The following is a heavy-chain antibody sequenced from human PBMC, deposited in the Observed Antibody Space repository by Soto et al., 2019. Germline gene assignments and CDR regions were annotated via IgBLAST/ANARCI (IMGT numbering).Heavy chain of an antibody. J-gene: IGHJ4*02. V-gene: IGHV1-69*13. D-gene: IGHD2-2*02. CDR3: ASYAIGYFSSTSCYTVYTHRAYFDY. CDR1: GVTFSSYA. CDR2: IIPIFGTA. Sequence: SSLKVSCKASGVTFSSYAISWVRQAPVQGLEWMGWIIPIFGTANYAQKFQGRVTITADESTSTAYMEMSSLRSEDTAVYYCASYAIGYFSSTSCYTVYTHRAYFDYGGQGTLVTVSS.